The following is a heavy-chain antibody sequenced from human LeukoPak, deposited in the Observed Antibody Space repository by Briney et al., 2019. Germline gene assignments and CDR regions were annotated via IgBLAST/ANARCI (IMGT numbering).Heavy chain of an antibody. J-gene: IGHJ4*02. CDR2: INAGNGNT. CDR1: GYTFTSYA. Sequence: ASVKVSCKASGYTFTSYAMHWVRQAPGQRLEWMGWINAGNGNTKYSQRFQGRVTITRDTSASTAYMELSSLRSEDTAVYYCATEDSYGHEVWYWGQGTLVTVSS. CDR3: ATEDSYGHEVWY. D-gene: IGHD5-18*01. V-gene: IGHV1-3*01.